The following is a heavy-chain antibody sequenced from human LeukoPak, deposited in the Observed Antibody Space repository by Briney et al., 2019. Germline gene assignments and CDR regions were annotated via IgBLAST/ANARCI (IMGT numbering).Heavy chain of an antibody. CDR3: AGEGRYSGYADNWFDP. V-gene: IGHV4-34*01. Sequence: SETLSLTCAVYGGSFSGYYWSWIRQPPGKGLEWIGEINHSGSTNYNPSLKSRVTISVDTSKNQFSLKLSSVTAADTAVYYCAGEGRYSGYADNWFDPWGQGTLVTVSS. CDR2: INHSGST. CDR1: GGSFSGYY. D-gene: IGHD5-12*01. J-gene: IGHJ5*02.